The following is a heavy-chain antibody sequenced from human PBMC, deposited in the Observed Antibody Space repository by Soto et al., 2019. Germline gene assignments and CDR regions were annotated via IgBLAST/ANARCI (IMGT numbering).Heavy chain of an antibody. CDR3: AKDKQGGTYYSGLHY. V-gene: IGHV3-9*01. CDR2: ITRNSGAK. D-gene: IGHD1-26*01. CDR1: EFTFDQHP. J-gene: IGHJ4*02. Sequence: GGPRRPPGPPSEFTFDQHPIRWFRKPPGKGLEWVSGITRNSGAKDYADSVKGRFIVSRDDARNSLYLHMNSLRPEDTALYYCAKDKQGGTYYSGLHYWGQGTLVTVSS.